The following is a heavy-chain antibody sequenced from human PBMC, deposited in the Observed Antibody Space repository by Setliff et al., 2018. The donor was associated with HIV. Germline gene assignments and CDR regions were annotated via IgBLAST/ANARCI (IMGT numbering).Heavy chain of an antibody. D-gene: IGHD2-8*01. V-gene: IGHV4-31*03. CDR1: GGSISSRGDY. J-gene: IGHJ6*03. CDR2: IYYTGST. Sequence: LTCTVSGGSISSRGDYWSWVRQHPGKGLEWIGYIYYTGSTYSNPSLQSRVRISVDTSKNQFSPRLNSVTAADTAVYYCARDSANGKTANLNYLDVWGKGTTVTVSS. CDR3: ARDSANGKTANLNYLDV.